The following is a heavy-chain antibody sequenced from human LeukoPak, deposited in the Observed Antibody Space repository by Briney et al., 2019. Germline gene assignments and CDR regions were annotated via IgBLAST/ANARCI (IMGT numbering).Heavy chain of an antibody. CDR2: ISAYNGNT. CDR1: GYTFTSYG. V-gene: IGHV1-18*01. D-gene: IGHD2-2*01. CDR3: ARDQYQLLSAIWFDP. J-gene: IGHJ5*02. Sequence: ASVKVSCKASGYTFTSYGISWVRQAPGQGLEWMGWISAYNGNTNYAQKLQGRVTMTTDTSTSTAYMELRSLRSDDTAVYYCARDQYQLLSAIWFDPWGQGTLVTVSS.